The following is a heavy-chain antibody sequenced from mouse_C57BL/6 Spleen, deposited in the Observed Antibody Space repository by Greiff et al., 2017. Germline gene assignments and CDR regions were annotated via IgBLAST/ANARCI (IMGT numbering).Heavy chain of an antibody. J-gene: IGHJ2*01. CDR3: ARWGSYDCYLDY. CDR2: INPNNGGT. V-gene: IGHV1-22*01. CDR1: GYTFTDYN. Sequence: EVQLQQSGPELVKPGASVKMSCKASGYTFTDYNMHWVKQSHGKSLEWIGYINPNNGGTSYNQKFKGKATLTVNKSSSTAYMELRSLTSEDSAVYYCARWGSYDCYLDYWGQGTTLTVSS. D-gene: IGHD2-4*01.